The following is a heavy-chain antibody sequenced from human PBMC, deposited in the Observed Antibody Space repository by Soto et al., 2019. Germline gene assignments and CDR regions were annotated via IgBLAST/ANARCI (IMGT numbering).Heavy chain of an antibody. J-gene: IGHJ5*02. CDR1: GGSFSGYY. D-gene: IGHD4-17*01. CDR3: AREFYGDYAAWFGP. V-gene: IGHV4-34*01. Sequence: PSETLSLTCAVYGGSFSGYYWSWIRQPPGKGLEWIGEINHSGSTNYNPSLKSRVTISVDTSKNQFSLKLSSVTAADTAVYYCAREFYGDYAAWFGPWGQGTLVTVSS. CDR2: INHSGST.